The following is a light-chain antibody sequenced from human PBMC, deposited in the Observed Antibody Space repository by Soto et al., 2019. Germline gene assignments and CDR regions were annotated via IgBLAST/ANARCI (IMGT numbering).Light chain of an antibody. CDR2: DAS. J-gene: IGKJ3*01. CDR1: QSISSW. CDR3: QQYNSYSF. Sequence: DIQMTQSPSTLSASVGDRVTITCRASQSISSWLAWYQQKPGKAPKLLIYDASSLESGVPSRFSGSESGTEFTLSISSLQPDDFANYYCQQYNSYSFFGPGTKVDIK. V-gene: IGKV1-5*01.